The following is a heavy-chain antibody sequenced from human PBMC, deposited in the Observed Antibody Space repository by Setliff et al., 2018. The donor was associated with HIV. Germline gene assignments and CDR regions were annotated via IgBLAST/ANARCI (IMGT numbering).Heavy chain of an antibody. CDR2: IHYSGST. V-gene: IGHV4-31*03. D-gene: IGHD3-9*01. CDR1: GGSISSGGYY. CDR3: AREKGRYFDWSHTRDAFDI. J-gene: IGHJ3*02. Sequence: PSETLSLTCTVSGGSISSGGYYWSWIRHHPGKGLEWIGYIHYSGSTYYNPSLKSRLTISVDASKNQFSLNLSSVTAADTAVYYCAREKGRYFDWSHTRDAFDIWGQGTMVTVS.